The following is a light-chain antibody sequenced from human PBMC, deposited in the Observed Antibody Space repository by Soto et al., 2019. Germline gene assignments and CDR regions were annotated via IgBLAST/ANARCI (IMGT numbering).Light chain of an antibody. CDR2: DVS. J-gene: IGLJ1*01. V-gene: IGLV2-14*01. Sequence: QSALTQPASVSGSPGQSITISCTGTSSDVGGYNYVSWYQQHPGKAPKLMIYDVSNRPSGVSNRFSGSKSGNTASLTISGVQAEDEADYYCSSYTSSSALSVFGTGTKLTVL. CDR1: SSDVGGYNY. CDR3: SSYTSSSALSV.